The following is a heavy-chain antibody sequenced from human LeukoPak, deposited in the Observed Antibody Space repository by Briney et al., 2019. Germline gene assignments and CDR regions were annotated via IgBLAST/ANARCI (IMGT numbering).Heavy chain of an antibody. CDR3: ARRGSGNGGTYAGMDV. CDR2: LLYTGNT. D-gene: IGHD2-15*01. Sequence: SETLSLTCTVASGSISSSFDYWDWIRQAPGKGLEWMGSLLYTGNTWYNPSLKSRITMSVDTSKNQFSLRLSSVNAADTALYYCARRGSGNGGTYAGMDVWGQGTSVTVSS. V-gene: IGHV4-39*01. CDR1: SGSISSSFDY. J-gene: IGHJ6*02.